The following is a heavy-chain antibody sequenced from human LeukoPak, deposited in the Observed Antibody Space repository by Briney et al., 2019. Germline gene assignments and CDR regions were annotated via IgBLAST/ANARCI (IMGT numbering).Heavy chain of an antibody. V-gene: IGHV4-34*01. CDR1: GGSFSGYY. Sequence: SETLSFTCAVYGGSFSGYYWSWIRQPPGKGLEWIGEINHSGSTNYNPSLKSRVTISVDTSKNQFSLKLSSVTAADTAVYYCARGRGLEYNWSRQEMNWFDPWGQGTLVTVSS. J-gene: IGHJ5*02. CDR2: INHSGST. D-gene: IGHD1-20*01. CDR3: ARGRGLEYNWSRQEMNWFDP.